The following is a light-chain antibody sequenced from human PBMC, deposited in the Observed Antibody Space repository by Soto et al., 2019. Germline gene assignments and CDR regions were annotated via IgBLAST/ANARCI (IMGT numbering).Light chain of an antibody. CDR2: DAS. CDR3: QQRSDWPST. V-gene: IGKV3-11*01. Sequence: EIVLTQSPATLSLSPGERATLSCRASQSVSSYLAWYQQKPGQAPRLLIYDASNRATAIPARFSGSGSGTAFNLTISSLEPDDFAAYFCQQRSDWPSTFGGGTKVQIK. CDR1: QSVSSY. J-gene: IGKJ4*01.